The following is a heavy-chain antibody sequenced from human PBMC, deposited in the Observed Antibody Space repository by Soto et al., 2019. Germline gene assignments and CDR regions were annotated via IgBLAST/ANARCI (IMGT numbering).Heavy chain of an antibody. CDR2: INTAKDNT. CDR1: GYTFTSYA. CDR3: APGRSWSSFAY. D-gene: IGHD6-13*01. V-gene: IGHV1-3*04. Sequence: QVQLVQSGAEVKKPGASVKVSCKASGYTFTSYAIHWVRQAPGQRLEWMGWINTAKDNTKYSPKFPGRVTITTDTPARIAYLPLTSLSSEHTAMYFFAPGRSWSSFAYWGPGTLLTVSS. J-gene: IGHJ4*02.